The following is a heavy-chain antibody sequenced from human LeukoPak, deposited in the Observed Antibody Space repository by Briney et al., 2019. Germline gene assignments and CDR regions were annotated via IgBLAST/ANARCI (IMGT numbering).Heavy chain of an antibody. CDR2: ISGYNGNT. CDR3: ARDLAVAIYYFDY. Sequence: ASVKVSCKASGYTFTSYGISWVRQAPGQGLEWMGWISGYNGNTNYAQKLQGRVTMTTDTSTSTAYMELSSLRAEDTAVYYCARDLAVAIYYFDYWGQGTLVTVSS. J-gene: IGHJ4*02. D-gene: IGHD6-19*01. V-gene: IGHV1-18*01. CDR1: GYTFTSYG.